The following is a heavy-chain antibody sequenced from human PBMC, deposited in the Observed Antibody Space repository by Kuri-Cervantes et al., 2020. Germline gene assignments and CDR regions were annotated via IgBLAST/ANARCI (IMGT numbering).Heavy chain of an antibody. CDR3: ARIYCRGSCYGRRGRARDGVDY. J-gene: IGHJ4*02. D-gene: IGHD2-15*01. V-gene: IGHV4-39*07. Sequence: SETLSLTCTVSGGSISGSTYYWGWIRQPPGKGLEWIGSIYYSGSTYYNPSLKSRVTISVDTSKNQFSLKLSSVTAADTAVYYCARIYCRGSCYGRRGRARDGVDYWGQGTLVTVSS. CDR1: GGSISGSTYY. CDR2: IYYSGST.